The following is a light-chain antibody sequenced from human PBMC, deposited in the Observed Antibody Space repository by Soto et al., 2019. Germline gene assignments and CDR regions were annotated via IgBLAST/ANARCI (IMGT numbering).Light chain of an antibody. CDR2: DTT. CDR3: QQRGSWPQYT. J-gene: IGKJ4*01. V-gene: IGKV3-11*01. CDR1: QSVSNY. Sequence: ENVLTQSPATLSLSPVERATLSCMASQSVSNYLAWYQQKPGQAPRLLIYDTTNRATGIPARFSGSGSGTDFTLTISGLEPEDFAVYYCQQRGSWPQYTFGGGTKVDIK.